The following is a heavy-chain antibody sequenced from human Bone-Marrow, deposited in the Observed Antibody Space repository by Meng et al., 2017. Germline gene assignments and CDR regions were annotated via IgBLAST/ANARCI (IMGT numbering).Heavy chain of an antibody. V-gene: IGHV4-39*01. D-gene: IGHD5-18*01. Sequence: QLQLQESGPGLVKPSETLSLTCTVPGGSISDRSYYWGWIRQPPGKGLEWIGSIYYFGDTFYSPSLRSRVTISVDTSKNQFSLKLSSVTAADTAVFYCARHKGNSYGYLYFDYWGQGILVTVSS. J-gene: IGHJ4*02. CDR3: ARHKGNSYGYLYFDY. CDR1: GGSISDRSYY. CDR2: IYYFGDT.